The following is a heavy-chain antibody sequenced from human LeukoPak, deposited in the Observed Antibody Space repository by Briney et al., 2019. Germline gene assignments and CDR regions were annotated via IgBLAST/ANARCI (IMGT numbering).Heavy chain of an antibody. Sequence: GGSLRLSCAASGFTFSSYSMNWVRQAPGKGLEWVSSISSSSSYIYYADSVKGRFTISRDNAKNSLYLQMNSLRAEDTAVYYCARDPPRVVPATTAFDNWGQGTMVTVSS. CDR2: ISSSSSYI. CDR3: ARDPPRVVPATTAFDN. D-gene: IGHD2-2*01. V-gene: IGHV3-21*01. CDR1: GFTFSSYS. J-gene: IGHJ3*02.